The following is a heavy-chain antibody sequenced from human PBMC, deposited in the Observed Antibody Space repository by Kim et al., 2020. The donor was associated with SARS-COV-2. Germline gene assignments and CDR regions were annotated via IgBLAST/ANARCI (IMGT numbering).Heavy chain of an antibody. Sequence: GGSLRLSCAASGFTFSSYSMNWVRQAPGKGLEWVSSISSSSSYIYYADSVKGRFTISRDNAKNSLYLQMNSLRAEDTAVYYCARDCYGDYWFDIWGQGTMVTVSS. J-gene: IGHJ3*02. CDR2: ISSSSSYI. D-gene: IGHD4-17*01. V-gene: IGHV3-21*01. CDR3: ARDCYGDYWFDI. CDR1: GFTFSSYS.